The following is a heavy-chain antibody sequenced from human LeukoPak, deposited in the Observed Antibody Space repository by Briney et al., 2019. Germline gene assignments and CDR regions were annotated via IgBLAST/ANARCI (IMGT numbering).Heavy chain of an antibody. CDR3: TRLVGANI. CDR2: IRSKGNSDTT. Sequence: GGSLRLSCAASGLIYSNHDMDWVRQAPGKGLEWVGRIRSKGNSDTTEYAASVKGRFTISRDDSKSSLYLEMNSLKTEDTAVYYCTRLVGANIWGQGTLVTVSS. CDR1: GLIYSNHD. J-gene: IGHJ4*02. D-gene: IGHD1-26*01. V-gene: IGHV3-72*01.